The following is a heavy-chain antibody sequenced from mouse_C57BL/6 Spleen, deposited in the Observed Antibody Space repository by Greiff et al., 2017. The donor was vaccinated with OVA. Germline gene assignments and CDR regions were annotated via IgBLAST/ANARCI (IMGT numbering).Heavy chain of an antibody. V-gene: IGHV2-6-1*01. CDR3: ARHADSNYVAWFAY. CDR2: IWSDGST. J-gene: IGHJ3*01. Sequence: VKLMESGPGLVAPSQSLSITCTVSGFSLTSYGVHWVRQPPGKGLEWLVVIWSDGSTTYNSALKSRLSISKDNSKSQVFLKMNSLQTDDTAMYYCARHADSNYVAWFAYWGQGTLVTVSA. D-gene: IGHD2-5*01. CDR1: GFSLTSYG.